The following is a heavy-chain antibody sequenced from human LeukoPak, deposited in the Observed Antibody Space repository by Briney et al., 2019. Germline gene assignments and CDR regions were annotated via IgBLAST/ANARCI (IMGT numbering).Heavy chain of an antibody. CDR1: GFTFSSYA. Sequence: QPGGFLRLSCAASGFTFSSYAMTWVRQAPGKGLEGVSTIAGSGDSTYYADSVKGRFSISRDNSKTTLYLQMDSLRAEDTAIYYCAKGDSNSPAVFDYWGQGTLVTVSS. D-gene: IGHD6-13*01. V-gene: IGHV3-23*01. CDR2: IAGSGDST. J-gene: IGHJ4*02. CDR3: AKGDSNSPAVFDY.